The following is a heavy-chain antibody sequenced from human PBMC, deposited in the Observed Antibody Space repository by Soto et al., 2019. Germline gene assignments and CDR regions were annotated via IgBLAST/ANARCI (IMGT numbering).Heavy chain of an antibody. J-gene: IGHJ4*02. CDR1: GSTFSSYA. CDR3: ARGDGNTYGNIFDQ. Sequence: QVQLVESGGGVVQPGRSLRLSCAASGSTFSSYAMHWVRQAPGKGLEWVAFISYDGSNKYYADSVTGRFTISRDNSKNTVYLQLNSLRAEDTAVYYCARGDGNTYGNIFDQWGQGTLVTVSS. V-gene: IGHV3-30-3*01. CDR2: ISYDGSNK. D-gene: IGHD5-18*01.